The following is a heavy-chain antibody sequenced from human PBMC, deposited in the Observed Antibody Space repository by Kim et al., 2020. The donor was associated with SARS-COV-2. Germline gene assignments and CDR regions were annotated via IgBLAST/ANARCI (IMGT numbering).Heavy chain of an antibody. CDR3: ARADRGDSHYGRDV. D-gene: IGHD2-21*02. Sequence: GGSLRLSCAASGFTFSTYAFCWVRQAPGKGLEWVSAISGRSPNTYYATSVRGRFTISRDNSRNKLYLQMNSLRAEDTAVYYCARADRGDSHYGRDVFGPG. V-gene: IGHV3-23*01. CDR1: GFTFSTYA. J-gene: IGHJ6*02. CDR2: ISGRSPNT.